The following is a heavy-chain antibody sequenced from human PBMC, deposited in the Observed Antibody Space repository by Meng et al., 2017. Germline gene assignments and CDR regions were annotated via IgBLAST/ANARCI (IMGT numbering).Heavy chain of an antibody. D-gene: IGHD3-16*01. CDR3: ASIGVGLGIYFDY. Sequence: SETLSLTFTVSGGSISSSSYYWGWIRQPPGKGLEWIGSIYYSGSTYYNPSLKSRVTISVDTSKNQFSLKLSYVTAADTAVYYCASIGVGLGIYFDYWGQGTLVTVSS. J-gene: IGHJ4*02. V-gene: IGHV4-39*07. CDR2: IYYSGST. CDR1: GGSISSSSYY.